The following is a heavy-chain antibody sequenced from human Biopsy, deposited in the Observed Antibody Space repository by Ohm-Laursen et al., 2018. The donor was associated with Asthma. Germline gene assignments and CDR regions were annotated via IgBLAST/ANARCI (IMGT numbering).Heavy chain of an antibody. CDR3: ARKAGSCISRTCYSLDF. V-gene: IGHV1-69*01. Sequence: SSVKVSCKSLGGTFSTYVIGWVRQAPGQGLEWMGGINSVFGTTTYPQKFQDRVTITADDSTSTVYMELSSLRSEDTVVYYCARKAGSCISRTCYSLDFWGQGTLVTVSS. J-gene: IGHJ4*02. CDR2: INSVFGTT. CDR1: GGTFSTYV. D-gene: IGHD2-2*01.